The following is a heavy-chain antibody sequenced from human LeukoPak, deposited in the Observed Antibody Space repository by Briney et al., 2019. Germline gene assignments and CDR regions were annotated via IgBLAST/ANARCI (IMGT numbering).Heavy chain of an antibody. CDR3: ARGQGIAARIPDQIDY. J-gene: IGHJ4*02. CDR1: GGSFSGYY. Sequence: SQTLSLTCAVYGGSFSGYYWSWIRQPPGKGLEWIGEINHSGSTNYNPSLKSRVTISVDTSKNQFSLKLSSVTAADTAVYYCARGQGIAARIPDQIDYWGKGTLVTVSS. V-gene: IGHV4-34*01. D-gene: IGHD6-6*01. CDR2: INHSGST.